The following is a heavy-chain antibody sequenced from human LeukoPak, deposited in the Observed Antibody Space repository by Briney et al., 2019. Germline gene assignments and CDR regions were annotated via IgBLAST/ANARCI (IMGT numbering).Heavy chain of an antibody. CDR2: LYSGGAT. J-gene: IGHJ4*02. CDR1: GFTVKDNF. Sequence: GGFLRLSCAASGFTVKDNFMSWDRQAPGKGLEWVSVLYSGGATYYADSVKGRFTISRDNSKNIVFLQMNDLRTEDTAFYYCTRDSANYHFAYWGQGALVTVSS. D-gene: IGHD4/OR15-4a*01. V-gene: IGHV3-66*01. CDR3: TRDSANYHFAY.